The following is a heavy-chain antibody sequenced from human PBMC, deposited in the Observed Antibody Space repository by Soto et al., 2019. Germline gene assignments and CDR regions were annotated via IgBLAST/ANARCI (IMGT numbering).Heavy chain of an antibody. J-gene: IGHJ4*02. Sequence: SETLSLTCAVYGGSFSGYYWSWIRQPPGKGLEWIGEINHSGSTNYNPSLKSRVTISVDTSKNQFSLKLSSVTAADTAVYYCARRSRVVRYFDWLSDFDYWGQGTLVTVSS. V-gene: IGHV4-34*01. D-gene: IGHD3-9*01. CDR3: ARRSRVVRYFDWLSDFDY. CDR1: GGSFSGYY. CDR2: INHSGST.